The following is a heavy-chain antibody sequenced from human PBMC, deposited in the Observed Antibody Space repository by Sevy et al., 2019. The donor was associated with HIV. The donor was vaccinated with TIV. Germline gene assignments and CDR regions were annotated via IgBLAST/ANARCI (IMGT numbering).Heavy chain of an antibody. CDR1: GFTFSSYS. D-gene: IGHD3-22*01. CDR2: ISSSSSYI. V-gene: IGHV3-21*01. J-gene: IGHJ4*02. Sequence: GGSLRLSCAASGFTFSSYSMNWVRQAPGKGLEWVSSISSSSSYIYYADSVKGRFTISRDNAKNSLYLQMNSLRVEDTDVYYCARGLISSGYNYFDYWGQGTLVTVSS. CDR3: ARGLISSGYNYFDY.